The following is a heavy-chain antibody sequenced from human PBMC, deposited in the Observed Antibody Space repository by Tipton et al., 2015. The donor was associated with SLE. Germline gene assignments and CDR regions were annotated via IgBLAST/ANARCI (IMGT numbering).Heavy chain of an antibody. CDR1: GGSISSSSYY. J-gene: IGHJ2*01. CDR2: IYYSGST. CDR3: TAEQATSGGVIVGWYFDL. Sequence: TLSLTCTVSGGSISSSSYYWGWIRQPPGKGLEWIGSIYYSGSTYYNPSLKSRVTISVDTSKNQFSLKLSSVTAADTAVYYCTAEQATSGGVIVGWYFDLWGRGTLVTVSS. V-gene: IGHV4-39*01. D-gene: IGHD3-16*02.